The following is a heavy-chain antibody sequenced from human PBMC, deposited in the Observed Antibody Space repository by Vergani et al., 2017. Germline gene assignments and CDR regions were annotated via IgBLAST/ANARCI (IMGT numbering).Heavy chain of an antibody. D-gene: IGHD1-14*01. Sequence: QLQLQESGPGLVKPSETLSLTCTVSGGSISSGGYYWSWIRQHPGKGLEWIGYIYYSGSTYYNPSLKSRVTISVDTSKNQFSLKLSSVTAADTAVYYCARGEPSLPVDYWGQGTLVTVSS. CDR3: ARGEPSLPVDY. J-gene: IGHJ4*02. CDR1: GGSISSGGYY. V-gene: IGHV4-31*03. CDR2: IYYSGST.